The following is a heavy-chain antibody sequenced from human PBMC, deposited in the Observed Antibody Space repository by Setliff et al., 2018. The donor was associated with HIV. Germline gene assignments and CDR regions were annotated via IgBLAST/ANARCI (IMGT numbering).Heavy chain of an antibody. V-gene: IGHV4-61*08. J-gene: IGHJ4*02. Sequence: SETLSLTCTVSGGSISSGGYYWNWIRQHPGKGLEWIGHVHTNVRTNYYPSLNSRVTISADISKNEFSLNLRSVTAADTAVYFCARDRFGVPANDWGQGILVTVSS. D-gene: IGHD3-3*01. CDR1: GGSISSGGYY. CDR3: ARDRFGVPAND. CDR2: VHTNVRT.